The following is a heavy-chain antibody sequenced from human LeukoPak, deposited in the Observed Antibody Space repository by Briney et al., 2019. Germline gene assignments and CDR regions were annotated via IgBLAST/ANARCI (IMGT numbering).Heavy chain of an antibody. CDR1: GYTFTDFG. V-gene: IGHV1-18*01. D-gene: IGHD3-16*01. CDR2: ISAYNGNT. Sequence: ASVKVSCKASGYTFTDFGISWVRQAPGQGLEWMAWISAYNGNTNYVQKFRDRVTMTTDTSTSTAYMELRSLRSDDTAVYYCARPVSPNIYDYVYYFDYWGQGTLVTVSS. CDR3: ARPVSPNIYDYVYYFDY. J-gene: IGHJ4*02.